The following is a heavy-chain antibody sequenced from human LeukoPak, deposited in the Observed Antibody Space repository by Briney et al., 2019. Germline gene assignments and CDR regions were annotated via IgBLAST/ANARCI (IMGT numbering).Heavy chain of an antibody. D-gene: IGHD3-22*01. V-gene: IGHV1-3*03. Sequence: ASVKVSCKASGYTFTSYAMHWVRQAPGQRLEWMGWINAGNGNTKYSQEFQGRVTITRDTSASTAYMELSSLRSEDMAVYYCASGPARDYYDSSGLYWGQGTLVTVSS. CDR1: GYTFTSYA. CDR3: ASGPARDYYDSSGLY. J-gene: IGHJ4*02. CDR2: INAGNGNT.